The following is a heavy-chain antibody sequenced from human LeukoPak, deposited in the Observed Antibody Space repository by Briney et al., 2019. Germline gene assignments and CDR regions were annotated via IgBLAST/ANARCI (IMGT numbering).Heavy chain of an antibody. CDR1: GYTFTSYY. D-gene: IGHD1-26*01. V-gene: IGHV1-46*01. J-gene: IGHJ4*02. Sequence: ASVKVSCKASGYTFTSYYMHWVRQAPGQGLEWMGMINPSGGSTSYAQKFQGRVTMTRDTSTSTVYMELSSLRSEDTAVYYCARREGGATKREYYFDYWGQGTLVTVSS. CDR3: ARREGGATKREYYFDY. CDR2: INPSGGST.